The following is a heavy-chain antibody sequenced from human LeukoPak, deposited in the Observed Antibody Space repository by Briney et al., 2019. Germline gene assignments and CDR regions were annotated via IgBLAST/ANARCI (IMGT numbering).Heavy chain of an antibody. J-gene: IGHJ4*02. Sequence: GGSLRLSCAASGFTFSRYPMHWVRQAPEKGLEYVSAISSNGYAYYGNSVKGRFTTSRDNSESTLYLQMDSLRVDDTAVYYCVRETGWYDYWGQGTLVTVSS. D-gene: IGHD6-19*01. CDR3: VRETGWYDY. V-gene: IGHV3-64*01. CDR1: GFTFSRYP. CDR2: ISSNGYA.